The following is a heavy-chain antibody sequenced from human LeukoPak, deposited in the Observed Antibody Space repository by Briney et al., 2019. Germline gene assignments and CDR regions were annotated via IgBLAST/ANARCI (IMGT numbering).Heavy chain of an antibody. CDR1: GYPFSSYG. V-gene: IGHV1-18*01. J-gene: IGHJ4*02. CDR2: ISAYSGNT. Sequence: ASVKVSCKTSGYPFSSYGISWVRQAPGQGLEWMGWISAYSGNTNYTQKLQGRVTMTTDTSTSTAYMELRSLGSDDTAVYYCARVHAYSSAWDYWGQGTLVTVSS. D-gene: IGHD6-19*01. CDR3: ARVHAYSSAWDY.